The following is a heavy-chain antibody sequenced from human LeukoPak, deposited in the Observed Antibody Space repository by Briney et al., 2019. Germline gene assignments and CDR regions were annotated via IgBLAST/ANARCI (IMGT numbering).Heavy chain of an antibody. J-gene: IGHJ6*02. D-gene: IGHD3-9*01. CDR3: AKLDPSGDFYYYGMDV. Sequence: PGGSLRLSCAASGFTVSNNYMSWVRQAPGRGLEWVSAISGSGGRTFYTDSVKGRFTISRDNSKNTPYLQMNSLRAEDTAVYYCAKLDPSGDFYYYGMDVWGQGTTVTVSS. V-gene: IGHV3-23*01. CDR1: GFTVSNNY. CDR2: ISGSGGRT.